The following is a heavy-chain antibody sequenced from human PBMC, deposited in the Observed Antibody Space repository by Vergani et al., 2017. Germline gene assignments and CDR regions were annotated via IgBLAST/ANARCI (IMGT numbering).Heavy chain of an antibody. V-gene: IGHV2-5*02. J-gene: IGHJ4*02. CDR1: GFSLSTSGVG. CDR2: IYWDDDK. Sequence: QITLKESGPTLVKPTQTLTLTCTFSGFSLSTSGVGVGWIRQPPGKALEWLALIYWDDDKRYSPSLKSRLTITKDTSKNQVVLTTTNMDPVDTATYYCAHRGSSITMVRGALDYWGQGTLVTVSS. D-gene: IGHD3-10*01. CDR3: AHRGSSITMVRGALDY.